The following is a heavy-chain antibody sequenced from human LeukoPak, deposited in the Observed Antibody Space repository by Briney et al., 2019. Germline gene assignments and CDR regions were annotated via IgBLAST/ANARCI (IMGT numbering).Heavy chain of an antibody. Sequence: ASVKVSCKASGFTFTSSAMQWVRQARGQRLEWRGWIVVGSGNTNYAQKFQERVTITRDMSTSTAYMELSSLRSEDTAVYYCAAVGATTGSPESNWFDPWGQGTLVTVSS. D-gene: IGHD1-26*01. CDR1: GFTFTSSA. CDR2: IVVGSGNT. V-gene: IGHV1-58*02. CDR3: AAVGATTGSPESNWFDP. J-gene: IGHJ5*02.